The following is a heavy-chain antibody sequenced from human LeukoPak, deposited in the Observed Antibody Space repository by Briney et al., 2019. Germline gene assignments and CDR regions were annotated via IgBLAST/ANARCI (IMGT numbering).Heavy chain of an antibody. J-gene: IGHJ4*02. CDR3: ARPRITMVRGGELDY. CDR1: GDTLSSYA. CDR2: IIPILGIA. V-gene: IGHV1-69*04. Sequence: SVKVSCKASGDTLSSYAISWVRQAPGQGLEWMGRIIPILGIANYAQKFQGRVTITADKSTSTAYMELSSLRSEDTAVYYCARPRITMVRGGELDYWGQGTLVTVSS. D-gene: IGHD3-10*01.